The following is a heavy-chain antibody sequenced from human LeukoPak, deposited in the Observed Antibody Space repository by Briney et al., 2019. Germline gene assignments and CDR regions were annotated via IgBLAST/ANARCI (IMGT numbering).Heavy chain of an antibody. Sequence: GGSLTLSCLASRFTFSSYSRNGVRHAPGKGREGVSYISTSSGTIYYADSVKGRFTISRDNAKNSLYLQMNCLRAEDTAVYYCARCGSKYYDILTGSWGFDPWGQGTLVTVSS. V-gene: IGHV3-48*04. D-gene: IGHD3-9*01. CDR1: RFTFSSYS. CDR3: ARCGSKYYDILTGSWGFDP. J-gene: IGHJ5*02. CDR2: ISTSSGTI.